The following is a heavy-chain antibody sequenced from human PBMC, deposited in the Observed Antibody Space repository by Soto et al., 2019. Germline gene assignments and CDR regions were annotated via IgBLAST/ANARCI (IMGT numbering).Heavy chain of an antibody. Sequence: EVQLLESGGGLVQPGGSLRLSCAASGFTFSSYAMSWVRQAPGKRLEWVSAISGSGGSTYYADSVKGRFTISRDNSKNTLYLQMNSLRAEDTAVYDCAKGMGRYYYDGMDVWGQGTTVTVSS. CDR2: ISGSGGST. CDR3: AKGMGRYYYDGMDV. CDR1: GFTFSSYA. V-gene: IGHV3-23*01. J-gene: IGHJ6*02.